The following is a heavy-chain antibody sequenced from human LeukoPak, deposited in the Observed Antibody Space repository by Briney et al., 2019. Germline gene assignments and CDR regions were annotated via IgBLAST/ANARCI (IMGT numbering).Heavy chain of an antibody. CDR1: GGSISSSSYY. Sequence: SETLSLTCTVSGGSISSSSYYWGWIRQPPEKGLGWIGGIYYSGSTYYNPSLKSRVTISVDTSKNQFSLKLSSVTAADTAVYYCERHLESLAVAVIWFDPWGQGTLVTVSS. D-gene: IGHD6-19*01. J-gene: IGHJ5*02. CDR3: ERHLESLAVAVIWFDP. CDR2: IYYSGST. V-gene: IGHV4-39*01.